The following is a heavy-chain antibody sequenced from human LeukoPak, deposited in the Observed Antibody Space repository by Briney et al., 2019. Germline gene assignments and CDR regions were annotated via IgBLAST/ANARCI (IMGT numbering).Heavy chain of an antibody. CDR2: INPNSGGT. Sequence: VASVKVSCKASGYTFTGYYMHWVRQAPGQGLEWMGWINPNSGGTNYAQKFQGRVTMTRDTSISTAYMELSRLRSDDTAVYYCARDSLKHIVVVPAAISGYMDVWGKGTTVTVSS. D-gene: IGHD2-2*01. CDR3: ARDSLKHIVVVPAAISGYMDV. V-gene: IGHV1-2*02. J-gene: IGHJ6*03. CDR1: GYTFTGYY.